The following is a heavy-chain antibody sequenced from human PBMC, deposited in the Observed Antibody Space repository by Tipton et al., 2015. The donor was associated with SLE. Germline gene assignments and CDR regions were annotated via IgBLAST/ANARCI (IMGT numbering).Heavy chain of an antibody. CDR3: ARVMGVASDVFDV. D-gene: IGHD3-10*01. CDR2: IYHSGST. J-gene: IGHJ3*01. Sequence: TLSLTCTVSAGSISTYYWSWIRQPPGKGLEWIGYIYHSGSTNYNPSLKSRVTISVDNFRNQFSLKLTSVTAADTAIYYCARVMGVASDVFDVWGQGTTVTVSS. CDR1: AGSISTYY. V-gene: IGHV4-59*12.